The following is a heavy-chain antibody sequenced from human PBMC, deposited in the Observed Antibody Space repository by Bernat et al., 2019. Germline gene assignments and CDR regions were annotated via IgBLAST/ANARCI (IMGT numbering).Heavy chain of an antibody. J-gene: IGHJ3*02. CDR2: IIPIFGTA. CDR3: AREGYSGYEDHDAFDI. D-gene: IGHD5-12*01. CDR1: GGTFSSYA. V-gene: IGHV1-69*01. Sequence: QVQLVQSGAEVKKPGSSVKVSCKASGGTFSSYAISWVRQAPGQGLEWMGGIIPIFGTANYAQKFQSRVPITADAPTSTAFMELSSLRSEDTAVYYCAREGYSGYEDHDAFDIWGQGTIVTVSS.